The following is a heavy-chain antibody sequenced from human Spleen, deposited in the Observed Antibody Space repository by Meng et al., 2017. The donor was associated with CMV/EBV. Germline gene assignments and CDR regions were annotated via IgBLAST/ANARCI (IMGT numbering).Heavy chain of an antibody. CDR1: GGPVRTGNYY. CDR2: ISYGKTT. J-gene: IGHJ4*02. CDR3: AKDRAGLQFFDL. V-gene: IGHV4-61*03. Sequence: SETLSLTCIVSGGPVRTGNYYWSWVRQPPGKGLEWIGYISYGKTTKYNPSLKSRVTITADTSRDRFSLNLRSVTAADTAVYFCAKDRAGLQFFDLWGQGLLVTVSS. D-gene: IGHD4-11*01.